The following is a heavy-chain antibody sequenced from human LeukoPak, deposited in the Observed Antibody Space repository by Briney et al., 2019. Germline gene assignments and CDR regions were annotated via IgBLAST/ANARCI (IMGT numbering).Heavy chain of an antibody. J-gene: IGHJ5*02. CDR3: ARYAEGWGLVTLTWFDP. V-gene: IGHV3-30*04. CDR2: ISYDGSNK. Sequence: GGPLRLSCAASGFTFSSYAMHWVRQAPGKGLEWAAVISYDGSNKYYADSVKGRFTISRDNSKNTLYLQMNSLRAEDTAVYYCARYAEGWGLVTLTWFDPWGQGTLVTVFS. D-gene: IGHD3-9*01. CDR1: GFTFSSYA.